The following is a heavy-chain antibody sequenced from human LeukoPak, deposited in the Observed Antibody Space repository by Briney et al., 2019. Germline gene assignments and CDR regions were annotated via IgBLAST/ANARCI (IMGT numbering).Heavy chain of an antibody. D-gene: IGHD3-10*01. Sequence: SETLSLTCTVSGGSISSSSYYWGWIRQPPGKGLEWIGSIYYSGSTYYNPSLKSRVTMSVDTSKNQFSLKLSSVTAADTAVYYCATTERSSYGSGSYYSQAFDYWGQGTLVTVSS. CDR2: IYYSGST. CDR3: ATTERSSYGSGSYYSQAFDY. J-gene: IGHJ4*02. V-gene: IGHV4-39*07. CDR1: GGSISSSSYY.